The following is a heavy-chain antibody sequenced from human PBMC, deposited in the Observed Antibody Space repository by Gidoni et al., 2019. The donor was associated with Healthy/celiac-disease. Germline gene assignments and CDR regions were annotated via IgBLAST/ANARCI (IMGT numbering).Heavy chain of an antibody. V-gene: IGHV4-31*01. Sequence: QVQLQESGPGLVQPSQTLSLTCTVSGGSISSGGYYWSWIRQHPGKGLEWIGYIYYSGSTYYNPSLKSLVTISVDTSKNQFSLKLSSVTAADTAVYYCARSTAAADPFDYWGQGTLVTVSS. J-gene: IGHJ4*02. CDR3: ARSTAAADPFDY. CDR1: GGSISSGGYY. CDR2: IYYSGST. D-gene: IGHD6-13*01.